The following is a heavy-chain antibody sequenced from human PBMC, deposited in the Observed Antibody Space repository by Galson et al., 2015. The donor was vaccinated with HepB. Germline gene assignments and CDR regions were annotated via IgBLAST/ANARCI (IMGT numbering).Heavy chain of an antibody. CDR2: VNPRDGST. CDR1: GYTFTTHY. J-gene: IGHJ5*01. CDR3: AREVEELGWFDS. Sequence: SVKVSCKASGYTFTTHYMHWVRQAPGQGLEWMGIVNPRDGSTSYAQNFQGRVTMTTDTSTSTVYMQLNSLRSDDAAMYYCAREVEELGWFDSWGQGTQVTVSS. V-gene: IGHV1-46*01. D-gene: IGHD1-7*01.